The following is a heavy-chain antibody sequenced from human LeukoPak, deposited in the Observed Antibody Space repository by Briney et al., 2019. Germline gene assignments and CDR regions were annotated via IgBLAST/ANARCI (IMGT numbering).Heavy chain of an antibody. CDR1: GYTFTSYS. CDR3: ARGSGGSGSYFLTFDY. CDR2: ISAYNGNT. J-gene: IGHJ4*02. Sequence: ASVKVSCKASGYTFTSYSINWVRQAPGQGLEWMGWISAYNGNTKYAQKLPGRVTMTTDTSTSTAYMELRSLRSDDTAVYYCARGSGGSGSYFLTFDYWGQGTLVTVSS. V-gene: IGHV1-18*01. D-gene: IGHD1-26*01.